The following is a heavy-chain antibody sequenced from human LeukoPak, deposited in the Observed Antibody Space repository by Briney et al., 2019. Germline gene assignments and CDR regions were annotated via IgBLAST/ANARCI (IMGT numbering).Heavy chain of an antibody. CDR2: LGVTGDT. J-gene: IGHJ2*01. V-gene: IGHV3-13*01. Sequence: QVGGSLRHSCAASGLHLSKVDVHWLGQAPGKSVEYVAALGVTGDTYYADSVKRRLTISREDATNSLYLQMRSLGAGDTALYYCTKEFCGSRAACAGGSDYDFWGRGALVTVPS. D-gene: IGHD2-15*01. CDR1: GLHLSKVD. CDR3: TKEFCGSRAACAGGSDYDF.